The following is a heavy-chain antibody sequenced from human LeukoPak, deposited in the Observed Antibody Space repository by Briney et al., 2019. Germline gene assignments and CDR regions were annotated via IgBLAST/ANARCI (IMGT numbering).Heavy chain of an antibody. Sequence: LSQTLSLTCTVSGGSISSGSYYWSWIRQPAGKGLEWIGRIYTSGSTNYNPSLKSRVTISVDTSKNQFSLKLSSVTAADTAVYYCARGGGGPAWYWGQGTLVTVSS. V-gene: IGHV4-61*02. CDR1: GGSISSGSYY. CDR3: ARGGGGPAWY. D-gene: IGHD2-15*01. J-gene: IGHJ4*02. CDR2: IYTSGST.